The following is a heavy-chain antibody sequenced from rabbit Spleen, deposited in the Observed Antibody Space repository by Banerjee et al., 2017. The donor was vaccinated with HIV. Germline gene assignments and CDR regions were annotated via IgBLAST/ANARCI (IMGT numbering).Heavy chain of an antibody. CDR1: GFSFNSVDD. CDR2: AYAGSSGST. Sequence: QSLEESGGDLVKPGASLTHTCTASGFSFNSVDDMGSVRQAPGEGLEWVACAYAGSSGSTYSATWATGRFTISKTSSTTVTLQMTSLTVADTATYFCARDTGSSFSSYGMDLWGPGTLVTV. D-gene: IGHD8-1*01. V-gene: IGHV1S40*01. J-gene: IGHJ6*01. CDR3: ARDTGSSFSSYGMDL.